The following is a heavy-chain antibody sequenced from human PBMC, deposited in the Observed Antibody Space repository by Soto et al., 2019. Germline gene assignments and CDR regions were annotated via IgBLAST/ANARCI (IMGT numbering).Heavy chain of an antibody. CDR1: GASISGVAYY. CDR2: IYYSGNT. Sequence: SEALSLTCTVSGASISGVAYYWIWILQRGGKGLEWIGFIYYSGNTNYNPSLKSRVTLSVDTSTNHFSLKLSSVTAADAALYYCARSPTNYDILTGYYTSAFDIWRHGKMVTVSS. D-gene: IGHD3-9*01. J-gene: IGHJ3*02. V-gene: IGHV4-31*03. CDR3: ARSPTNYDILTGYYTSAFDI.